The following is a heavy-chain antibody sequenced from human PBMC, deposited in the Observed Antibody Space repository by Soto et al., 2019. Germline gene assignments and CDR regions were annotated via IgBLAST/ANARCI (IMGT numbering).Heavy chain of an antibody. CDR1: GFTFSSYA. CDR2: ISGSGGST. CDR3: AKTYSSSWHDYYYYYGMDV. D-gene: IGHD6-13*01. J-gene: IGHJ6*02. Sequence: GGSLRLSCAASGFTFSSYAMSWVRQAPGKGLEWVSAISGSGGSTYYADSVKGRFTIARDNSKNTLYLQMNSLRAEDLAVYYCAKTYSSSWHDYYYYYGMDVWGQGTTVTVSS. V-gene: IGHV3-23*01.